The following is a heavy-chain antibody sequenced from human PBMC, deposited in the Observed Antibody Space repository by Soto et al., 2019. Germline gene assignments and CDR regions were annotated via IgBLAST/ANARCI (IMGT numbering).Heavy chain of an antibody. Sequence: EVQLLESGGGLVQPGGSLRLSCAASGFTFNNYAMSWVRQAPGKGLEWVSAISGGGDTTSYADSVKGGFTVSRDGSKNTLYLQMNSLRAEDTAVYYCAKGRGGSGSLTPRVDFWGQGTLVTVSS. J-gene: IGHJ4*02. D-gene: IGHD3-10*01. CDR3: AKGRGGSGSLTPRVDF. CDR2: ISGGGDTT. V-gene: IGHV3-23*01. CDR1: GFTFNNYA.